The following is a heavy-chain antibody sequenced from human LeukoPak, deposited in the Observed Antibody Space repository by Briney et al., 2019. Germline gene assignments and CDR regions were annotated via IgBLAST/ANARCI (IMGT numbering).Heavy chain of an antibody. CDR1: GYTFTSYG. D-gene: IGHD4-17*01. J-gene: IGHJ4*02. CDR3: ARAQSTDYGDYDDY. CDR2: ISAYNGNT. Sequence: ASVKVSCKASGYTFTSYGISWVRQAPGQGLEWKGWISAYNGNTNYAQKLQGRVTMTTDTSTSTAYMELRSLRSDDTAVYYCARAQSTDYGDYDDYWGQGTLVTVSS. V-gene: IGHV1-18*01.